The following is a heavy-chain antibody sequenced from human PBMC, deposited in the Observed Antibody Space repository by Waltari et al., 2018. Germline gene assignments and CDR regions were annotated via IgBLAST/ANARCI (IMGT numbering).Heavy chain of an antibody. D-gene: IGHD7-27*01. CDR1: GVSIRSGYC. V-gene: IGHV4-38-2*02. CDR2: ISHSGTS. J-gene: IGHJ4*02. CDR3: ARDNRGWGSGSLFEGN. Sequence: VQLQESVPGVISPSWSLSLNCTVSGVSIRSGYCRGWVRQSPGKGQGVSGSISHSGTSYYKTAVKNRVNIAIDTSKNQFFLKLNSVTAADMAIYSCARDNRGWGSGSLFEGNWGQGTMVAVSS.